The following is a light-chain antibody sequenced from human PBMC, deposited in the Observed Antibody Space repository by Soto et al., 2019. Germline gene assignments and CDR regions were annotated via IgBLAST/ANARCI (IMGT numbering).Light chain of an antibody. Sequence: VLTQPRSVSGSPGQSVTISCTGTSSDVGGYNYVSWYQQHPGKAPKLMIYYVSKRPSGVPDRFSGSKSGNTASLTFSGLQAEDEADYYCCSYAGSSYVFGTGTKVTVL. J-gene: IGLJ1*01. V-gene: IGLV2-11*01. CDR1: SSDVGGYNY. CDR2: YVS. CDR3: CSYAGSSYV.